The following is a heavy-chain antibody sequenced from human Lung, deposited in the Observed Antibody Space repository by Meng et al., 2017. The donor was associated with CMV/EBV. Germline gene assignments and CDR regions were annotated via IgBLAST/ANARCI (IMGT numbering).Heavy chain of an antibody. CDR2: IYWDDDK. Sequence: QITLKESGPTLVKPTQTLTLTCTFSGFSLSTSGVGVGWIRQPPGKALEWLALIYWDDDKRYSPSLKSRLTITKDTSKNQVVLTMTNMDPVDTATYYCARTYYDFWSGFAGNAAWFDTWGQGTLVTVSS. D-gene: IGHD3-3*01. V-gene: IGHV2-5*02. J-gene: IGHJ5*02. CDR3: ARTYYDFWSGFAGNAAWFDT. CDR1: GFSLSTSGVG.